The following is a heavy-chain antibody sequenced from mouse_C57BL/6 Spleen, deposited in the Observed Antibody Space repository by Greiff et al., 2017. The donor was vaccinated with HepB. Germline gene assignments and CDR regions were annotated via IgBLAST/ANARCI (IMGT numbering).Heavy chain of an antibody. D-gene: IGHD1-1*02. Sequence: QVQLQQPGAELVKPGASVKLSCKASGYTFTSYWIQWVKQRPGQGLEWIGEIDPSDSYTNYNQKFKGKATLTVDTSSSTAYMQLSSLTSEDSAVYYCARRWVRYFDYWGQGTTLTVSS. V-gene: IGHV1-50*01. CDR2: IDPSDSYT. CDR1: GYTFTSYW. J-gene: IGHJ2*01. CDR3: ARRWVRYFDY.